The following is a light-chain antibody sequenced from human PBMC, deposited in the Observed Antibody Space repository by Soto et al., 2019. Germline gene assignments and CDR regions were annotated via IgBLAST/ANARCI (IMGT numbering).Light chain of an antibody. CDR2: LGS. V-gene: IGKV2-28*01. CDR3: MRALQTLFT. Sequence: DIAMTQSPLSLPVTPGEPASISCRTSQSLLHSNGYNYLDWYLQKPGQSPQLLIYLGSNRASGVPDRFSGSGSGTDFTLKISRVEAEDVGVYYCMRALQTLFTFGPGTKVDIK. J-gene: IGKJ3*01. CDR1: QSLLHSNGYNY.